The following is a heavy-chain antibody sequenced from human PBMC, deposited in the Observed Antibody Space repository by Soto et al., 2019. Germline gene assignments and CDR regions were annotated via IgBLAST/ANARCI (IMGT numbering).Heavy chain of an antibody. CDR3: SRDKMGATADH. CDR2: INSDGSST. V-gene: IGHV3-74*01. Sequence: EVQLVESGGGLVQPGGSLRLSCAASGFAFSSYWMHWVRQAPGKGLVWVSRINSDGSSTSYADSVKGRFTISRDNAKNTLYLQMNSLRGEDTAVYYCSRDKMGATADHWGQGSLVTVSS. CDR1: GFAFSSYW. J-gene: IGHJ4*02. D-gene: IGHD1-26*01.